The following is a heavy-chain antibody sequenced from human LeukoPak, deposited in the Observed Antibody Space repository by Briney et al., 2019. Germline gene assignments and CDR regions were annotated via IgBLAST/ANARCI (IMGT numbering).Heavy chain of an antibody. CDR1: GGSFSGYY. Sequence: PSETLSLTCAVYGGSFSGYYWSWIRQPPGKGLERIGEINHSGSTNYNPSLKSRVTISVDTSKNQFSLKLSSVTAADTAVYYCARWSDIVATSPLYYFDYWGQGTLVTVSS. CDR3: ARWSDIVATSPLYYFDY. J-gene: IGHJ4*02. V-gene: IGHV4-34*01. CDR2: INHSGST. D-gene: IGHD5-12*01.